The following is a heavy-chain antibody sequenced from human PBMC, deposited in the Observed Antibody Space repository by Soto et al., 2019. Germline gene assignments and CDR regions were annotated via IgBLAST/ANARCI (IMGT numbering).Heavy chain of an antibody. D-gene: IGHD6-6*01. CDR2: FDPEDGKT. V-gene: IGHV1-24*01. Sequence: ASVKVSCKVSEYTLTELSMHWVRQAPGKGLEWMGGFDPEDGKTIYAQKFQGRVTMTEDTSVDTAYMELSSLTSEDTAVYYCATLSAVFVPECNWXYPRAQRTLVTVS. CDR3: ATLSAVFVPECNWXYP. J-gene: IGHJ5*02. CDR1: EYTLTELS.